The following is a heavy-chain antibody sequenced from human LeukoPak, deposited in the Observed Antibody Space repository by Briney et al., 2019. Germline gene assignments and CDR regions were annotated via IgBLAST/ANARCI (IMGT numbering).Heavy chain of an antibody. D-gene: IGHD3-22*01. J-gene: IGHJ3*01. CDR3: ASLSSGTAFDV. Sequence: SETLSLTCTVSGAHISNYYWTWVRQSAAQGLEWIGRLHASESTIYNPSLKSRLTMSIDTSKDQLSLTLTSVTAADSAVYYCASLSSGTAFDVWGQGTVVRVSS. V-gene: IGHV4-4*07. CDR2: LHASEST. CDR1: GAHISNYY.